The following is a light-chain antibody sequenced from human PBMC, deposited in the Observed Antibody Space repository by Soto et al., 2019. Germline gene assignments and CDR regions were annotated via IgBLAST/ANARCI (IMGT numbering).Light chain of an antibody. CDR2: DAS. CDR3: QQYNSYLLP. Sequence: DIQMTQSPSTLSASVGDRVTITCRASQSISRSLAWYQQKPGKAPNLLIYDASSLESGVPSRFSGSGFGTEVTLTISSLQPDDFATYYCQQYNSYLLPFGPGTTVDIK. J-gene: IGKJ3*01. V-gene: IGKV1-5*01. CDR1: QSISRS.